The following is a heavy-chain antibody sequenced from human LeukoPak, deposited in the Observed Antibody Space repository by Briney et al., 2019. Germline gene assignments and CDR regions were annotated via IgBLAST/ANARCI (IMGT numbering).Heavy chain of an antibody. CDR1: GGSISSSSFY. Sequence: SETLSLTCTVSGGSISSSSFYWGWIPQPPAKGPEWIGSIYYSGSTYYNPSLKSRVTISADTSKNQFSLTLGSVSATDTAVYYCASPRGFSYGYFDYWGQGTLVTVSS. D-gene: IGHD5-18*01. CDR2: IYYSGST. V-gene: IGHV4-39*01. J-gene: IGHJ4*02. CDR3: ASPRGFSYGYFDY.